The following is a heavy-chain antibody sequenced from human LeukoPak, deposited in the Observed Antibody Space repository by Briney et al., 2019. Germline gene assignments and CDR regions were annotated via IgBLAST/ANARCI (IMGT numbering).Heavy chain of an antibody. V-gene: IGHV1-2*02. CDR2: INPKTGGT. CDR3: AKLSTT. Sequence: ASVKVSCKASGYTFTDSYIHWVRQAPGRGREGRGWINPKTGGTNYVQKFQGRVTMTADTSISTVYMELTGLKSDNTAVYYCAKLSTTWGQGTMVIVSS. D-gene: IGHD2/OR15-2a*01. CDR1: GYTFTDSY. J-gene: IGHJ4*02.